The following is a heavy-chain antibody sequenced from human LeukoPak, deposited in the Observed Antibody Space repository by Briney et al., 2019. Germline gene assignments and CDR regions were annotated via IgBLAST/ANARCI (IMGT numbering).Heavy chain of an antibody. CDR1: GVTFSDFG. V-gene: IGHV3-30*18. CDR2: ISYDGSNK. J-gene: IGHJ4*02. CDR3: AKDGDATGYYPFDD. D-gene: IGHD3-9*01. Sequence: PGGSLGLSCAASGVTFSDFGMHWVRQAPGKGLEWVAVISYDGSNKYYADPVKGRFTISRDNWKNTLYLQMDSLRNEDTAVYYCAKDGDATGYYPFDDWGQGILVTVSS.